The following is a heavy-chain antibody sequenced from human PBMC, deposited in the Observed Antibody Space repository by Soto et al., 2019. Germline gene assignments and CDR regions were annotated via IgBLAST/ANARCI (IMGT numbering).Heavy chain of an antibody. CDR3: AREDVGPRRDGYNY. CDR1: GLTLSSYS. Sequence: EVQVVESGGGLVQPGGSLRLSCAVSGLTLSSYSMNWVRQAPGKGLEWVSYISSSSSTIYYADSVKGRFTISRDNAKNSLYLQMNSLRDEDTAVYYCAREDVGPRRDGYNYWGQGTMVTVSS. V-gene: IGHV3-48*02. D-gene: IGHD5-12*01. J-gene: IGHJ3*01. CDR2: ISSSSSTI.